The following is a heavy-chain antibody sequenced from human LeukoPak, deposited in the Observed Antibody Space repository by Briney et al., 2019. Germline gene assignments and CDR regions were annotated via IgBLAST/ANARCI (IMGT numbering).Heavy chain of an antibody. CDR1: GFTFSSYS. CDR3: ARARGVGATSLDY. V-gene: IGHV3-21*01. Sequence: GGSLRLSCAASGFTFSSYSMNWVRQAPGKGLEWVSSISSSSYIYYADSVKGRFTISRDNAKNSLYLQMNSLRAEDTAVYYCARARGVGATSLDYWGQGTLVTVSS. CDR2: ISSSSYI. J-gene: IGHJ4*02. D-gene: IGHD1-26*01.